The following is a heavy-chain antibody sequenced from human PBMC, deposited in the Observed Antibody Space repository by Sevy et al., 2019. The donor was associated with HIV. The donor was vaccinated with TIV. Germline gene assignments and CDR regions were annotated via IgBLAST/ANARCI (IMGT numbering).Heavy chain of an antibody. J-gene: IGHJ4*02. CDR3: ATEGLYCSGSTCYTEGFDD. D-gene: IGHD2-15*01. CDR2: IKSKTDGGTT. CDR1: GFTFSNGW. V-gene: IGHV3-15*01. Sequence: GGSLRLSCAASGFTFSNGWMSWVRQAPGKGVEWVGRIKSKTDGGTTDYAAPMKGRFTISRDDSKNTVYLQMNSLKSEDTAVYYCATEGLYCSGSTCYTEGFDDWGQGTLVTVSS.